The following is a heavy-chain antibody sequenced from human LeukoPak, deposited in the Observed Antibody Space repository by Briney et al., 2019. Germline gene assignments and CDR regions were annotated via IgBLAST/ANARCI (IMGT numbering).Heavy chain of an antibody. CDR2: IYSSGGT. D-gene: IGHD3-22*01. CDR1: GGSISSNSYY. CDR3: ASLTMMEAFDP. V-gene: IGHV4-61*02. Sequence: SQTLSLTCIVSGGSISSNSYYWSWIRQPAGKGLEWIGRIYSSGGTIYNPSLKSRVTISVDTSKNQLSLKLSAVTAADTAVYYCASLTMMEAFDPWGQGTLVTVSS. J-gene: IGHJ5*02.